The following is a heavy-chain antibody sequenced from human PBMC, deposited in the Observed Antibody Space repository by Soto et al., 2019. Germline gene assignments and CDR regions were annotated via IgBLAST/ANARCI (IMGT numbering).Heavy chain of an antibody. V-gene: IGHV1-46*01. J-gene: IGHJ6*02. Sequence: SVKVSCKASGYTFTSYYMHWVRQAPGQGLEWMGIINPSGGSTSYAQKFQGRVTMTRDTSTSTVYMELSSLRSEDTAVYYCASPVAVAGTSGYYYYGMDVWGQGTTVTVSS. D-gene: IGHD6-19*01. CDR3: ASPVAVAGTSGYYYYGMDV. CDR1: GYTFTSYY. CDR2: INPSGGST.